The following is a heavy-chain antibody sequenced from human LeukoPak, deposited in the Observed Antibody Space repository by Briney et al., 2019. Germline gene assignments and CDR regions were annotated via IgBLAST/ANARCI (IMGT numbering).Heavy chain of an antibody. Sequence: PGGSLRLSCAVSGFTFSSYGMHWVRQAPGKGLEWVAVISYDGSNKYYADSVKGRFTISRDNSKNTLYLQMNSLRAEDTAVYYCAKDQGIAVAGRYYYGMDVWGQGTTVTVSS. CDR3: AKDQGIAVAGRYYYGMDV. CDR2: ISYDGSNK. V-gene: IGHV3-30*18. J-gene: IGHJ6*02. D-gene: IGHD6-19*01. CDR1: GFTFSSYG.